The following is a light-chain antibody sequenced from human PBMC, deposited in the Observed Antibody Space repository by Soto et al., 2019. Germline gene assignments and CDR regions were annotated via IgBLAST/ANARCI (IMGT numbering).Light chain of an antibody. J-gene: IGLJ1*01. V-gene: IGLV2-14*01. CDR1: GSDVGYYNY. Sequence: SFLTHPSSVSVSPGHSITISCTGTGSDVGYYNYVSWYQQHPGKAPKLMIYEVSNGPSGVSNRFSGPKSVNTASLTISGLKDEDEAEYYCRSYTSSRYYVLGNGTKVTVL. CDR3: RSYTSSRYYV. CDR2: EVS.